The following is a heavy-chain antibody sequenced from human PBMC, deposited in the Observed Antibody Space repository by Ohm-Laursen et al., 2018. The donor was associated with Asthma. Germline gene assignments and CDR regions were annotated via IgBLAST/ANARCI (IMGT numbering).Heavy chain of an antibody. V-gene: IGHV3-23*01. D-gene: IGHD1-20*01. CDR3: AKRYLLTGGGHFDY. Sequence: LRLSCAASGFTFSSYAINWVRQAPGKGLEWVSSISVGGSTHYADSVKGRFTNSRDNSQNTVYLQMNSLRAEDTAVYYCAKRYLLTGGGHFDYWGQGTLVTVSS. CDR1: GFTFSSYA. CDR2: ISVGGST. J-gene: IGHJ4*02.